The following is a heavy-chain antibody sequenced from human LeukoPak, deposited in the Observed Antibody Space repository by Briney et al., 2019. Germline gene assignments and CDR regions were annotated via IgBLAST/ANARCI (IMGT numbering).Heavy chain of an antibody. V-gene: IGHV3-33*01. CDR3: ARDIGVLSPFDY. J-gene: IGHJ4*02. D-gene: IGHD3-3*01. CDR2: IWYDGSNK. Sequence: GGSLRLSCAASGFTFSSYGMHWVRQAPVKGLEWVAVIWYDGSNKYYADSVKGRFTISRDNSKNTLYLQMNSLRAEDTAVYYCARDIGVLSPFDYWGQGTLVTVSS. CDR1: GFTFSSYG.